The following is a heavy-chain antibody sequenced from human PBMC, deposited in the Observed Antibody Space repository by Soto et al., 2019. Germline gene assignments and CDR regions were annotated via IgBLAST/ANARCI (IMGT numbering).Heavy chain of an antibody. CDR1: GYSFSNFW. Sequence: GESLKISCQASGYSFSNFWIAWVRQMPGKGLEWMGIIWPGDSDTTYSPSFQGQVTISADKSISTAYLQWGSLKASDTAMYYCARLESTMILTGGDAFKIWGQGTMVTVSS. CDR3: ARLESTMILTGGDAFKI. D-gene: IGHD3-22*01. J-gene: IGHJ3*02. V-gene: IGHV5-51*01. CDR2: IWPGDSDT.